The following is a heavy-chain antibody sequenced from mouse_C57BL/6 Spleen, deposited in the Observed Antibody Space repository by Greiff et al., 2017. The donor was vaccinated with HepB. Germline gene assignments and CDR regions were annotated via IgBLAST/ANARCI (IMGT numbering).Heavy chain of an antibody. CDR1: GYAFTNYL. Sequence: VQLQQSGAELVRPGTSVKVSCKASGYAFTNYLIEWVKQRPGQGLEWIGVINPGSGGTNYNEKFKGKATLTADKSSSTAYMQLSSLTSGDSAVYFCARGLRLYAMDYWGQGTSVTVSS. CDR3: ARGLRLYAMDY. V-gene: IGHV1-54*01. J-gene: IGHJ4*01. D-gene: IGHD2-4*01. CDR2: INPGSGGT.